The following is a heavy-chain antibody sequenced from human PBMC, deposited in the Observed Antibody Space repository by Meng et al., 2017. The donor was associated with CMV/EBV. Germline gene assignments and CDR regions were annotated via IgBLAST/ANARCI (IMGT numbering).Heavy chain of an antibody. Sequence: GGPLRLSCAASGFTFSTDWMTWVRQAPGKGLEWVATIKEDGSDKYYVDSVKGRFTISRDNDKNSLYLQMNSLRAEDTAVYYCARYKNVGYWGQGTLVTVSS. CDR3: ARYKNVGY. CDR1: GFTFSTDW. J-gene: IGHJ4*02. V-gene: IGHV3-7*01. CDR2: IKEDGSDK. D-gene: IGHD1-1*01.